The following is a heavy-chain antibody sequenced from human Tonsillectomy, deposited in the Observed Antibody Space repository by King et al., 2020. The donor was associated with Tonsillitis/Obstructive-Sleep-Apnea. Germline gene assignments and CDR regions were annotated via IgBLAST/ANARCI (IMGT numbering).Heavy chain of an antibody. Sequence: VQLQESGPGLVKPSETLSLTCTVSGDSISSYYWSLIRQPPGKGLEWIGYIFYSVSTNYNPSLKSRVTTSVDTSKNQFSLKLSSVTAADTAVYYCAREIITHEGRHLTFDYWGQGTLVTVSS. CDR1: GDSISSYY. D-gene: IGHD1-20*01. CDR2: IFYSVST. V-gene: IGHV4-59*01. J-gene: IGHJ4*02. CDR3: AREIITHEGRHLTFDY.